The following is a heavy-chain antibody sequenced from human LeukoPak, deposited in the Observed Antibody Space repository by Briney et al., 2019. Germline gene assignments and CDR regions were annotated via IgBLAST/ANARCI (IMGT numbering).Heavy chain of an antibody. J-gene: IGHJ4*02. V-gene: IGHV3-23*01. D-gene: IGHD6-19*01. CDR2: IFGSGGSA. Sequence: GSLRLSCAASGFTFNTYAMYWVRQAPGKGLGWVSGIFGSGGSAHYADSVKGRFTISRDNSKNTVYLQMNSLRAEDTAVYYCAKTTTGYSSGRYPGWPADYWGQGALVTVSS. CDR3: AKTTTGYSSGRYPGWPADY. CDR1: GFTFNTYA.